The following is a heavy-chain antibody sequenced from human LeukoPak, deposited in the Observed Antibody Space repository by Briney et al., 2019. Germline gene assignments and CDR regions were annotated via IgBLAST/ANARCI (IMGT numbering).Heavy chain of an antibody. CDR2: IRYDGSNK. CDR1: GFTFGDYY. J-gene: IGHJ4*02. CDR3: AKGASRVGATTLVY. D-gene: IGHD1-26*01. V-gene: IGHV3-30*02. Sequence: GGSLRLSCAASGFTFGDYYMSWIRQAPGKGLEWVAFIRYDGSNKYYADSVKGRFTISRDNSKNTLYLQMNSLRAEDTAVYYCAKGASRVGATTLVYWGQGTLVTVSS.